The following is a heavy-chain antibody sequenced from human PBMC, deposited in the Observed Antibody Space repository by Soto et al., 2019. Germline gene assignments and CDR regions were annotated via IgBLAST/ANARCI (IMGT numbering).Heavy chain of an antibody. D-gene: IGHD4-17*01. CDR3: ARRYGASFAY. V-gene: IGHV4-59*01. CDR2: IYYSGST. CDR1: GGSISSYY. Sequence: QVQLQESGPGLVKPSETLSLTCTVSGGSISSYYWSWIRQPPGKGLEWIGYIYYSGSTNYNPSLKRRATISGDPSTNQSALKLSSVTAADTAVYSCARRYGASFAYWGQGTLVTVSS. J-gene: IGHJ4*02.